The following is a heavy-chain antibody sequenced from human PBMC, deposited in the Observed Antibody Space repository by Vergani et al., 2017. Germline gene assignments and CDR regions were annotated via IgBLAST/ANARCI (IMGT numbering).Heavy chain of an antibody. CDR3: ARGLRSSTSQRYFDY. V-gene: IGHV4-61*02. CDR2: IYTSGST. D-gene: IGHD2-2*01. CDR1: GGSISSGGYS. J-gene: IGHJ4*02. Sequence: QLQLQESGSGLVKPSQTLSLTCAVSGGSISSGGYSWSWIRQPAGKGLEWIGRIYTSGSTNYNPSLKSRVTMSVDTSKNQFSLKLSSVTAADTAVYYCARGLRSSTSQRYFDYWGQGTLVTVSS.